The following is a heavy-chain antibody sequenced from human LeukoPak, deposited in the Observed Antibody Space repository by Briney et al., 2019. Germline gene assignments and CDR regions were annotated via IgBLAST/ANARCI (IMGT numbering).Heavy chain of an antibody. Sequence: SETLSLTCAVYGGSFSGYYWSWIRQPPGKGLEWIGEINHSGSTNYNPSLKSRVTISVDTSKNQFSLKLSSVTAADTAVYYCARVRGVIYAFDIWGQGTMVTVSS. V-gene: IGHV4-34*01. CDR2: INHSGST. D-gene: IGHD3-10*01. CDR1: GGSFSGYY. J-gene: IGHJ3*02. CDR3: ARVRGVIYAFDI.